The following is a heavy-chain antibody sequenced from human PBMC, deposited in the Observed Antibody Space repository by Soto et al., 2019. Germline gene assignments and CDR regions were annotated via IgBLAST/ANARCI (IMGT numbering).Heavy chain of an antibody. Sequence: PGGSLRLSCQASGFNFDNYGMHWVRQAPGKGLEWVAVITYDGSFQYYADSVKGRFTTSRDNSKNTLSLHLNTPKPEDTAVYHCAKDRVGGTFYTPLAFWGQGTLVTVSS. V-gene: IGHV3-30*18. D-gene: IGHD1-7*01. J-gene: IGHJ4*02. CDR1: GFNFDNYG. CDR2: ITYDGSFQ. CDR3: AKDRVGGTFYTPLAF.